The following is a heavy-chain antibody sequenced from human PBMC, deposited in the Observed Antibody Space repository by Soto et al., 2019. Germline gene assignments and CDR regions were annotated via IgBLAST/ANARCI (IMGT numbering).Heavy chain of an antibody. CDR1: CASISGGDYY. J-gene: IGHJ4*02. CDR3: ARATYDSSTYYLDY. CDR2: IYYTGNT. V-gene: IGHV4-30-4*01. D-gene: IGHD3-22*01. Sequence: QVQLQESGPGLVKPSQTLSLTCSVSCASISGGDYYWTWIRQPPVKGLEWIGSIYYTGNTYSNPSLESRLSISVDPSNNQFALRLTSVTAPDTAIYYCARATYDSSTYYLDYWGQGTLVTVSS.